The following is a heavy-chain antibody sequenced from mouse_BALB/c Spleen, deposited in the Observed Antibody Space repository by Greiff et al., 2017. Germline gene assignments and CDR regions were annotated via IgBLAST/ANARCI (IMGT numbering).Heavy chain of an antibody. D-gene: IGHD1-2*01. J-gene: IGHJ3*01. V-gene: IGHV3-2*02. Sequence: DVKLQESGPGLVKPSQSLSLTCTVTGYSLTSDYAWNWIRQFPGNKLEWMGYISYSGSTSYNPSLKSRISITRDTSKNQFFLQLNSVTTEDTATYYCARSYYGYGFAYWGQGTLVTVSA. CDR3: ARSYYGYGFAY. CDR2: ISYSGST. CDR1: GYSLTSDYA.